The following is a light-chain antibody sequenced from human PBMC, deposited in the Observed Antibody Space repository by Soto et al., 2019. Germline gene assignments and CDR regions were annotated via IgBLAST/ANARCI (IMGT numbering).Light chain of an antibody. Sequence: DIQMTQSPSSLSASVGDRVTITCRASQSISTYLNWYQQNAGKAPKLLIYAASSLQSGVPSRFSGSGSGTDFPLTISNLQPEDFATYYCQQSYSTPFSFGPGTKMDIK. CDR1: QSISTY. V-gene: IGKV1-39*01. J-gene: IGKJ3*01. CDR2: AAS. CDR3: QQSYSTPFS.